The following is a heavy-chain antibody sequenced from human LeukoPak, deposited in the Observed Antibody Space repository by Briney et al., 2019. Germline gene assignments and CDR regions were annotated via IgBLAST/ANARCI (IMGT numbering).Heavy chain of an antibody. Sequence: SETLSLTCAVYGGSFSGYYWSWIRQPPGKGLEWIGEINHSGSTNYNPSLKSRVTISVDTSKNQFSLKLSSVTAADTAVYYCARGYSYGHFDYWGQGTLVTVPS. CDR2: INHSGST. CDR1: GGSFSGYY. J-gene: IGHJ4*02. V-gene: IGHV4-34*01. D-gene: IGHD5-18*01. CDR3: ARGYSYGHFDY.